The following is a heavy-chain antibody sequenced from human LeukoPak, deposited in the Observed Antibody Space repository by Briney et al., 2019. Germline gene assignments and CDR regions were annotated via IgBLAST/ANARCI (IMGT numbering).Heavy chain of an antibody. CDR1: GGTFSIYA. D-gene: IGHD3-3*01. V-gene: IGHV1-69*05. J-gene: IGHJ6*03. CDR3: ARDGLREPYDFWSGYPGGRYMDV. CDR2: IIPIFGTA. Sequence: SVKVCCKASGGTFSIYAISWVRQAPGQGLEWMGGIIPIFGTANYAQKFQCRVTITTDESTSTAYMKLSSLRSEDTAVYYRARDGLREPYDFWSGYPGGRYMDVWGKGPTVTVSS.